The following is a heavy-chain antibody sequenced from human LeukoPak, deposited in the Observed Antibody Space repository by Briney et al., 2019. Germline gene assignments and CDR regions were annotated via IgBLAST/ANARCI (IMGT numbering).Heavy chain of an antibody. V-gene: IGHV4-59*08. CDR1: GGSISGYY. J-gene: IGHJ4*02. D-gene: IGHD6-25*01. CDR3: ARHYYPAAAGDY. CDR2: IYYSGST. Sequence: SETLSLTCTVSGGSISGYYWSWIRQPPGKGLEWIGYIYYSGSTNYNSSLKSRVTISVDTSKNQFSLKLYSVTAADTAVYYCARHYYPAAAGDYWGQGTLVTVSS.